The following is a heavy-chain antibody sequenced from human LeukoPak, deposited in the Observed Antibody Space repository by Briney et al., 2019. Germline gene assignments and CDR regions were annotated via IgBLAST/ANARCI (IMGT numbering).Heavy chain of an antibody. D-gene: IGHD3-10*01. CDR1: GYTFTSYG. CDR3: ASSYGSGIRSFGMDV. Sequence: ASVKVSCKASGYTFTSYGISWVRQAPGQGLEWMGWISAYNGNTNYAQELQGRVTMTTDTSTSTAYMELRSLRSDDTAVYYCASSYGSGIRSFGMDVWGQGTTVTVSS. J-gene: IGHJ6*02. CDR2: ISAYNGNT. V-gene: IGHV1-18*01.